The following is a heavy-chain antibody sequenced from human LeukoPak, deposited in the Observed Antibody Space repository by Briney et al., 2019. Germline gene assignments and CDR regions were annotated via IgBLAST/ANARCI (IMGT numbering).Heavy chain of an antibody. D-gene: IGHD6-19*01. CDR2: INWNGGST. CDR3: ATSIGVAVAFDF. CDR1: GFTFDDYG. J-gene: IGHJ4*02. Sequence: GGSLRLSCAASGFTFDDYGMSWVRQAPGKGLEWVSGINWNGGSTAYADSVKGRFTISRDNAKNSLYLQMNSLKAEDTAIYYCATSIGVAVAFDFWGQGTLVTVSS. V-gene: IGHV3-20*04.